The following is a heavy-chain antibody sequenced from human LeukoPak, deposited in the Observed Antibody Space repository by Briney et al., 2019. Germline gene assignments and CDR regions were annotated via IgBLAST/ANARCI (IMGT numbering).Heavy chain of an antibody. CDR3: ARTHYDSSGYYYVGLVY. Sequence: ASVKLSCKASGGTFTSYAISWNRHGPGQGLGWMGMIIPIFGIANYEQKFQGRVTITADKSTSTAYMELSSLRSEDTDVYYCARTHYDSSGYYYVGLVYWGQGTLVTVSS. V-gene: IGHV1-69*04. CDR1: GGTFTSYA. D-gene: IGHD3-22*01. J-gene: IGHJ4*02. CDR2: IIPIFGIA.